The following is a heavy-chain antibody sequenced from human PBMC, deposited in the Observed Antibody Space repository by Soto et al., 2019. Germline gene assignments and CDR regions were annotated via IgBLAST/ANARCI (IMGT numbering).Heavy chain of an antibody. Sequence: QVQLVESGGGVVQPGRSLRLSCAASGFTFSSYGMHWVRQAPGKGLEWVAVIWYDGSNKYYADSVKGRFTISRDNSKNTLYLQMNSLRAEDTAVYYCATGFLAGPWIQLRHYGMDVWGQGTTVTVSS. CDR2: IWYDGSNK. CDR3: ATGFLAGPWIQLRHYGMDV. CDR1: GFTFSSYG. D-gene: IGHD5-18*01. V-gene: IGHV3-33*01. J-gene: IGHJ6*02.